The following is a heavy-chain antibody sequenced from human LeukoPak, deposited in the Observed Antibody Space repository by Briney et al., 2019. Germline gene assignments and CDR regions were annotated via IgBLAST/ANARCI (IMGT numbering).Heavy chain of an antibody. V-gene: IGHV3-53*01. CDR2: IYSGGST. CDR1: GFTVSSNY. J-gene: IGHJ4*02. D-gene: IGHD6-13*01. CDR3: AKDLSISLAAALFDY. Sequence: GGSLRLSCAASGFTVSSNYMSWVRQAPGKGLEWVSVIYSGGSTYYADSVKGRFTISRDNSKNTLYLQMNSLRAEDTAVYYCAKDLSISLAAALFDYWGQGTLVTVSS.